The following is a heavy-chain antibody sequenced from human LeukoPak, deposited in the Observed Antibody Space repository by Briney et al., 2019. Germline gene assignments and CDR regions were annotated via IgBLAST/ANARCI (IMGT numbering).Heavy chain of an antibody. J-gene: IGHJ6*03. CDR3: ARPGSCSSTSCYRPYYYYMDV. V-gene: IGHV3-11*04. CDR1: GFTFSDYW. Sequence: GGSLRLSCAGSGFTFSDYWVDWVRQAPGKGLEWVSYISSSGSTIYYADSVKGRFTISRDNAKNSLYLQMNSLRAEDTAVYYCARPGSCSSTSCYRPYYYYMDVWGKGTTVTVSS. CDR2: ISSSGSTI. D-gene: IGHD2-2*02.